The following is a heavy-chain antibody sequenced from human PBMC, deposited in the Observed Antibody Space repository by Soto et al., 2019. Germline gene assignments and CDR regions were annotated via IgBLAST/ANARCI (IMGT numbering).Heavy chain of an antibody. D-gene: IGHD6-13*01. V-gene: IGHV1-3*01. CDR1: GYTFTSYA. CDR3: AREDRISAPGGIWFHP. Sequence: ASVKVSCKASGYTFTSYAMHWVRQAPGQRLEWMGWINAGNGNTKYSQKFQGRVTITRDTSASTAYMELSSLRSEDTAVYYCAREDRISAPGGIWFHPWGQGTLVTVSS. CDR2: INAGNGNT. J-gene: IGHJ5*02.